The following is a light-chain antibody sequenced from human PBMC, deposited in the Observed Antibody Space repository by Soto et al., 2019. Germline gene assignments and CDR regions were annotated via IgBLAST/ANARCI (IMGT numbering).Light chain of an antibody. CDR2: GNS. Sequence: QGVVTQPPSVSGAPGQRVTISCTGSSSNIGAGYDVHWYQQLPGTAPKLLIYGNSNRPSGVPDRFSGSKSGTSASLAITGLQAEDEADYYCQSYDSSLSALYVFGTGTKLTVL. CDR1: SSNIGAGYD. CDR3: QSYDSSLSALYV. J-gene: IGLJ1*01. V-gene: IGLV1-40*01.